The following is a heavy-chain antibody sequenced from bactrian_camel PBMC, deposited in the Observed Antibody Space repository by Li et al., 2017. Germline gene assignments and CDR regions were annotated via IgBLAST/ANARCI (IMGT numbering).Heavy chain of an antibody. D-gene: IGHD1*01. V-gene: IGHV3S55*01. J-gene: IGHJ4*01. CDR3: ENELGNGRA. Sequence: HVQLVESGGGSVQAGGSLRLSCVVSGHSRGSNCVGWYRLPPGRAPAEREGIAAIRRSGGETWYAGSVEGRFTISQDSARNTVYLQMNSLKPEDTAVYYCENELGNGRARGQGTQVTVS. CDR2: IRRSGGET. CDR1: GHSRGSNC.